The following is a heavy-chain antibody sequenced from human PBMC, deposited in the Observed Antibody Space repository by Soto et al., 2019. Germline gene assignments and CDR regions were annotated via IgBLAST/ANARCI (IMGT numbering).Heavy chain of an antibody. CDR2: IKKDGSDK. J-gene: IGHJ5*02. V-gene: IGHV3-7*03. D-gene: IGHD3-10*01. Sequence: QAGGSLRLSCAASGFTFSSYWMSWVRQAPGKGLEWVANIKKDGSDKFYVGSVKGRFTISRDNAKRLLYLQMNSLRAEDTAVYYCARYNYGPNWFDPWGQGTLVTVSS. CDR3: ARYNYGPNWFDP. CDR1: GFTFSSYW.